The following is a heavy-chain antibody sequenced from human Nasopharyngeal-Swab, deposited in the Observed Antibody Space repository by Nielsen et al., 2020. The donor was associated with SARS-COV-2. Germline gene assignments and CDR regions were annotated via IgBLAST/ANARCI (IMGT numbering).Heavy chain of an antibody. CDR2: IYYSGST. D-gene: IGHD3-3*01. V-gene: IGHV4-59*01. CDR3: ARDESGRFDY. J-gene: IGHJ4*02. Sequence: SETLSLTCTVSGGSISSYYWSWIQQPPGKGLEWIGYIYYSGSTNYNPSLKSRVTISVDTSKNQFSLKLSSVTAADTAVYYCARDESGRFDYWGQGTLVTVSS. CDR1: GGSISSYY.